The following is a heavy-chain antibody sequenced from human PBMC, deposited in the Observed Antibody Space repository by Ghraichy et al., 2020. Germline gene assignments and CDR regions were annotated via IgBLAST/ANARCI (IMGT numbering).Heavy chain of an antibody. Sequence: ASVKVSCKASEYTFTDYYIHWVRQAPGQGLEWMGWMNPNSGGTNYAQKFQGRVTMTRDTSISTAYMELSRLRSDDTAIYYCARSFGKIAAAGYNWFDPWGQGTLVTVSS. D-gene: IGHD6-13*01. V-gene: IGHV1-2*02. CDR3: ARSFGKIAAAGYNWFDP. J-gene: IGHJ5*02. CDR1: EYTFTDYY. CDR2: MNPNSGGT.